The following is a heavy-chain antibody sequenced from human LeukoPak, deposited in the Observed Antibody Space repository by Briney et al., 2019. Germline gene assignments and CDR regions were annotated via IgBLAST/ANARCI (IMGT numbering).Heavy chain of an antibody. CDR3: AKDHSADGWPTFEY. V-gene: IGHV3-23*01. J-gene: IGHJ4*02. CDR1: GFGVHTFA. Sequence: GGSLRLSCAVSGFGVHTFAMSWVRQAPGKGLEWLASITKYDGRLYYADSVRGRFTISRDTSQNELYLQMNSLRVDDSAIYYCAKDHSADGWPTFEYWGRGTLVTVSS. D-gene: IGHD5-24*01. CDR2: ITKYDGRL.